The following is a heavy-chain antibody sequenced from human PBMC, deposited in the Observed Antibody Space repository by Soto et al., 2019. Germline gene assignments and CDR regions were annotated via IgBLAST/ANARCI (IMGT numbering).Heavy chain of an antibody. CDR3: ARVRAAIAPSYYYYGMDV. J-gene: IGHJ6*02. CDR2: IIPIFGTA. Sequence: SVKASCKASGGTFSSYAISWVRQAPGQGLEWMGGIIPIFGTANYAQKFQGRVTITADESTSTAYMELSSLRSEDTAVYYCARVRAAIAPSYYYYGMDVWGQGTTVTVSS. D-gene: IGHD2-2*02. CDR1: GGTFSSYA. V-gene: IGHV1-69*13.